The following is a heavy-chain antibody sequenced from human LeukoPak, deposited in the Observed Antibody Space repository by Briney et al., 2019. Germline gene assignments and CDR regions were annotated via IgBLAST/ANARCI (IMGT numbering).Heavy chain of an antibody. CDR1: GGSISSYY. CDR3: ARSLGYGYGPFDY. V-gene: IGHV4-59*08. D-gene: IGHD5-18*01. J-gene: IGHJ4*02. Sequence: PSETLSLTCTVSGGSISSYYWSWIRQPPGKGLEWIGYIYYSGSTNYNPSLKSRVTISVDTSKNQFSLKLSSVTAADTAVYYCARSLGYGYGPFDYWGQGTLVTVSS. CDR2: IYYSGST.